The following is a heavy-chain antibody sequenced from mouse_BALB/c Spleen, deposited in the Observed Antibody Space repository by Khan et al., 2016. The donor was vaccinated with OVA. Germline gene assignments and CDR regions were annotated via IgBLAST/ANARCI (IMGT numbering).Heavy chain of an antibody. CDR1: GFTFSSYG. J-gene: IGHJ3*01. D-gene: IGHD1-2*01. Sequence: EVQLVESGGDLVKPGGSLKLSCEASGFTFSSYGMSWLRQTPDKRLEWVATISNGGSYTYFPDSVKGRLTISRDNAKNTLYLQMSSLKSEDTAMYYCARHRITTPTAWFAYWGQGTLVTVFA. CDR3: ARHRITTPTAWFAY. CDR2: ISNGGSYT. V-gene: IGHV5-6*01.